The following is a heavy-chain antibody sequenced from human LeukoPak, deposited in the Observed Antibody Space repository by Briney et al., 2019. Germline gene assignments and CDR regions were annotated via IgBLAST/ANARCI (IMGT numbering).Heavy chain of an antibody. J-gene: IGHJ4*02. D-gene: IGHD3-22*01. Sequence: PGGSLRLSCSMSGFDFENYGMHWFRQRPGKGLEWVSSITWNTGNLGYGDSVEGRFTVSRDNARNSVYLQMSSLRPEDTALYYCARSRHSYDSSGFPHYWGQGTLVTVSS. CDR2: ITWNTGNL. CDR3: ARSRHSYDSSGFPHY. V-gene: IGHV3-9*01. CDR1: GFDFENYG.